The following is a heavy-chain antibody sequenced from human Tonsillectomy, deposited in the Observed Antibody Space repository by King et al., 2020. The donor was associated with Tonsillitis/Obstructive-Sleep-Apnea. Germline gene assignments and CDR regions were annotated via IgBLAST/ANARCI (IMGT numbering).Heavy chain of an antibody. Sequence: QLAQSGAEVKKPGASVKVSCKASGYTFTTYYMHWVRQAPGQGLEWMGIINSSGGSTSYAQKFQGRVTMTRDTSTSTVYMELSSLRSEDTAVYYCARGQEFGSGSSTRCYDWSDPWGQGTLVTVSS. J-gene: IGHJ5*02. CDR3: ARGQEFGSGSSTRCYDWSDP. V-gene: IGHV1-46*01. CDR2: INSSGGST. D-gene: IGHD2-2*03. CDR1: GYTFTTYY.